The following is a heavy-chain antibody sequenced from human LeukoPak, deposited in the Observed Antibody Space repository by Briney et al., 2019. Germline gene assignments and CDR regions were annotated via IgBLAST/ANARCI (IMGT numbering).Heavy chain of an antibody. CDR1: GYTFTGYY. Sequence: ASVKVSCKASGYTFTGYYMHWVRQAPGQGLEWMGWINPNSGGTNYAQKFQGRVTMTRDTSISTAYMEPSRLRSDDTAVYYCARVPRKLYSYGRTTFDYWGQGTLVTVSS. CDR2: INPNSGGT. CDR3: ARVPRKLYSYGRTTFDY. D-gene: IGHD5-18*01. J-gene: IGHJ4*02. V-gene: IGHV1-2*02.